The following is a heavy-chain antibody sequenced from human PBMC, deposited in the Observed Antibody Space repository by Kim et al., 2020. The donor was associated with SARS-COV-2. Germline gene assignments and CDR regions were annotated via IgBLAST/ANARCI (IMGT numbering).Heavy chain of an antibody. V-gene: IGHV3-7*03. Sequence: YVDSVQGGFTIARDNAKNSLYLQMNSLRAEDTAVDYCGRSNSGTAAGKVDSWGQGTLVTVSS. CDR3: GRSNSGTAAGKVDS. D-gene: IGHD6-13*01. J-gene: IGHJ4*02.